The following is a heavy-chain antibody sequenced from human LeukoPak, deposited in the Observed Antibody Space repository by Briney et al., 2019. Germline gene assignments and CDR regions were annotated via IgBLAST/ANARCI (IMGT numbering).Heavy chain of an antibody. CDR1: GFTFGTYG. CDR3: AKDLYRSGFYPTAFDY. CDR2: IRSDGSEK. V-gene: IGHV3-30*02. Sequence: PGESLRLSCAASGFTFGTYGMHWVRPAPDKGLEWVAFIRSDGSEKYYADSVKGQITISRDNSKNTLYLQMNSLRAEDTAVYYCAKDLYRSGFYPTAFDYWGQGTLVTVSS. D-gene: IGHD6-19*01. J-gene: IGHJ4*02.